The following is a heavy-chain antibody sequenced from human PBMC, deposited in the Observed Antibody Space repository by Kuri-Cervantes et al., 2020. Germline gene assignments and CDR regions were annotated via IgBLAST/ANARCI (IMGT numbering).Heavy chain of an antibody. V-gene: IGHV3-30-3*01. J-gene: IGHJ4*02. CDR3: AITTVQMDC. CDR2: ISYDGSNK. D-gene: IGHD4-17*01. Sequence: GESLKISCAASRFTFSRYAMYWVRQAPGKGLEWVTVISYDGSNKYYVDSVKGRFTISRDNSKNKLYLQMNSLRGEDTAVYYCAITTVQMDCWGQGTLVTVSS. CDR1: RFTFSRYA.